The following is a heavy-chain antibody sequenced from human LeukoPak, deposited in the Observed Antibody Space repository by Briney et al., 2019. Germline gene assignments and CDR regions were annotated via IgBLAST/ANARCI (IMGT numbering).Heavy chain of an antibody. CDR3: VWLHPSYYYMDV. CDR1: GGTFSSYA. J-gene: IGHJ6*03. Sequence: GASVKVSCKASGGTFSSYAISWVRQAPGQGLEWMGGIIPIFGTANYAQKFQGRVTITADESTSTAYMELSSLRSEDTAVYYCVWLHPSYYYMDVWGKRTTVTVSS. V-gene: IGHV1-69*13. CDR2: IIPIFGTA. D-gene: IGHD5-24*01.